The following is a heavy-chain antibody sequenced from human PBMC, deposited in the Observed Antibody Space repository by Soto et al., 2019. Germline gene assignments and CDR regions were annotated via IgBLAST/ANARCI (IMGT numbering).Heavy chain of an antibody. CDR3: SRNERRGYSYGFGY. J-gene: IGHJ4*02. D-gene: IGHD5-18*01. CDR1: GYTFSSYY. V-gene: IGHV1-46*01. CDR2: INPSGGST. Sequence: QVQLVQSGAEVKKPGAYVKVSCKSSGYTFSSYYMHWVRQAPGQGLEWMGIINPSGGSTTYGQKFPGRVTMTRDTSTSTVYMELSSLRTEDTAGYYCSRNERRGYSYGFGYWGQVTLVTVST.